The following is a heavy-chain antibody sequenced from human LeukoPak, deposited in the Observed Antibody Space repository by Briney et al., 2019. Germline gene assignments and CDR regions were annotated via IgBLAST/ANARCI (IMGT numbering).Heavy chain of an antibody. J-gene: IGHJ4*02. Sequence: SETLSLTRTVSVCSISRSSYYWSWMRQPPGKELEWIGSIYYSGSTYYNPSLKSRVTISVDTSKSLFSLKLSSVAAADTAVYYCARHTGDGYNYRPSYYFGYWGQGTLVTVSS. D-gene: IGHD5-24*01. V-gene: IGHV4-39*01. CDR1: VCSISRSSYY. CDR2: IYYSGST. CDR3: ARHTGDGYNYRPSYYFGY.